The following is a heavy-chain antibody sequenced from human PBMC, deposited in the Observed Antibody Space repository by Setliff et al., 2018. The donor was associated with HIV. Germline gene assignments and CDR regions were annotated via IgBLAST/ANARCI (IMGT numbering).Heavy chain of an antibody. CDR2: IIPIFGTA. V-gene: IGHV1-69*13. D-gene: IGHD2-2*01. CDR1: GYTLTTYG. CDR3: ARSRPTNYFDY. Sequence: GASVKVSCKASGYTLTTYGVNWVRQAPGQGLEWMGGIIPIFGTANYAQKFQGRVTITADESTSTAYMELSSLRAEDTAMYYCARSRPTNYFDYWGQGTLVTVSS. J-gene: IGHJ4*02.